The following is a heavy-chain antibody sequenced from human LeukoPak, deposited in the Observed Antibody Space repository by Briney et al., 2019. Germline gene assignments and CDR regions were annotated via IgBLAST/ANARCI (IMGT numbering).Heavy chain of an antibody. D-gene: IGHD3-16*01. CDR1: GGSISSYY. CDR3: ARGVGLTQGGAFDF. J-gene: IGHJ4*02. Sequence: SETLSLTCTVSGGSISSYYWSWIRQPPGKGLEWIGYIYYSGSTNYNPSLKSRVTISVDTSKNQFSLKLTSVTAADTAVYYCARGVGLTQGGAFDFWGQGTLVTVSS. V-gene: IGHV4-59*08. CDR2: IYYSGST.